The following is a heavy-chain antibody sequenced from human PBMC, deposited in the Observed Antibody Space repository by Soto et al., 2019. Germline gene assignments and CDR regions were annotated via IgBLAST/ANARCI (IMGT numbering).Heavy chain of an antibody. V-gene: IGHV1-2*02. CDR1: GYNFNGYY. D-gene: IGHD6-19*01. Sequence: QVNLVQSGAEVKKPGASVKVSCKASGYNFNGYYIHWVRQAPGQGLEWMGWMNPNTGGAKYAQKFQGKVIITTATSISTAYLELRSLTSDDTAVYYCAKVISTIGSKHWLAQTKHQALDYWGQGTLVTVSS. CDR3: AKVISTIGSKHWLAQTKHQALDY. J-gene: IGHJ4*02. CDR2: MNPNTGGA.